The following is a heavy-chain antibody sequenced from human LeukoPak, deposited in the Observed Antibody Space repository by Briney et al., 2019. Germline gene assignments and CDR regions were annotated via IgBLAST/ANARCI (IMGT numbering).Heavy chain of an antibody. Sequence: SETLSFTCTVSGGSISSGSYYWRWIRQPAGKGLEWIGRIYTSGSTNYNPSLKSRVTISVDTSKNQFSLKLSSVTAADTAVYYCARGPKRYCSGGSCYGGDYWGQGTLVTVSS. CDR3: ARGPKRYCSGGSCYGGDY. J-gene: IGHJ4*02. CDR2: IYTSGST. V-gene: IGHV4-61*02. D-gene: IGHD2-15*01. CDR1: GGSISSGSYY.